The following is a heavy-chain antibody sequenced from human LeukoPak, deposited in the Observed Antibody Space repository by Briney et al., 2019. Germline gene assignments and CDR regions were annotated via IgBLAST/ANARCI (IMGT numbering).Heavy chain of an antibody. CDR3: ASGYCSGRSCYLEYFQH. CDR2: INSDGSST. CDR1: GFTFSSYW. D-gene: IGHD2-15*01. V-gene: IGHV3-74*01. Sequence: GGSLRLSCAASGFTFSSYWMHWVRQAPGKGLVWVSRINSDGSSTSYADSVTGRFTISRDNAKNTLYLQMNSLRAEDTAVYYCASGYCSGRSCYLEYFQHWGQGTLVTVSS. J-gene: IGHJ1*01.